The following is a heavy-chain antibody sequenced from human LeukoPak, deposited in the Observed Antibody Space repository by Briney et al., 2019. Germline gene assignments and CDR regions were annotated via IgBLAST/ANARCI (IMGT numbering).Heavy chain of an antibody. CDR2: ISWNSGSI. J-gene: IGHJ6*03. CDR1: GFTFDDYA. D-gene: IGHD1-14*01. CDR3: AKVSRISYYMDV. Sequence: GGSLRLSCAASGFTFDDYAMQWVRQAPGKGLEWVSGISWNSGSIGYADSVKGRFTISRDNAKNSLYLQMNSLGAEDTALYYCAKVSRISYYMDVWGKGTTVTVSS. V-gene: IGHV3-9*01.